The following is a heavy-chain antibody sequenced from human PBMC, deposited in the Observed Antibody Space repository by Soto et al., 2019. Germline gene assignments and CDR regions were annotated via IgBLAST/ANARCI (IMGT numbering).Heavy chain of an antibody. CDR1: GYTFTSYG. Sequence: QVQLVQSGAEVKKPGASVKVSCKASGYTFTSYGISWVRQAPGQGLEWMGWISAYNGNTNYAQKLQGRVTMTTDTSTSTAYMELRSLRSDDTAVYYCATVKQYYDFWSGYYTTRTYYYYGMDVWGQGTTVTVSS. D-gene: IGHD3-3*01. CDR2: ISAYNGNT. J-gene: IGHJ6*02. V-gene: IGHV1-18*01. CDR3: ATVKQYYDFWSGYYTTRTYYYYGMDV.